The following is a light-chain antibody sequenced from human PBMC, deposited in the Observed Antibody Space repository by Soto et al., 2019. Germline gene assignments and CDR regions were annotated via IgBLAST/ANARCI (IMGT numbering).Light chain of an antibody. CDR1: SSNIGSNY. CDR3: AAWDDSLSGMV. CDR2: RNN. V-gene: IGLV1-47*01. Sequence: QSVLTQPPSASGTPGQRVTISCSGSSSNIGSNYVYWYQQLPGTAPKLLIYRNNQRSSGVPDRFSGSKSGTSASLAISGVRSEDEADYYCAAWDDSLSGMVFGGGTKLTVL. J-gene: IGLJ2*01.